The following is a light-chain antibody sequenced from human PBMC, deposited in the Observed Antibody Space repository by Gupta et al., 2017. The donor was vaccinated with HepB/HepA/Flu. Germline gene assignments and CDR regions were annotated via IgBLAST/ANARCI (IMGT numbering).Light chain of an antibody. J-gene: IGKJ2*04. V-gene: IGKV1-39*01. Sequence: DIQMTQSPSSLSASVGDRVTITCRASQTLYNYLNWYQQKPGKAPKLLIYFTSTLQSGVPSRFSGSGSGADFTLTISNLQPEDFATYYCQQGFRTPRSFGQGTTLDIK. CDR1: QTLYNY. CDR2: FTS. CDR3: QQGFRTPRS.